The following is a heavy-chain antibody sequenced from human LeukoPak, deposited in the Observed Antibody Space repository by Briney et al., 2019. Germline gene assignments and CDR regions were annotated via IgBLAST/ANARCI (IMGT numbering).Heavy chain of an antibody. CDR3: ARNENSGWGYFDY. CDR2: IGGSNGIS. J-gene: IGHJ4*02. D-gene: IGHD5-12*01. V-gene: IGHV3-23*01. CDR1: RFTFNSYA. Sequence: GGSLRLSCAASRFTFNSYAMSWVRQAPGKGLEWVSVIGGSNGISFYVGSVKGRFTISRDNSKDTLYLQMNSLRAEDTAVYYCARNENSGWGYFDYWGQGTLVTVSS.